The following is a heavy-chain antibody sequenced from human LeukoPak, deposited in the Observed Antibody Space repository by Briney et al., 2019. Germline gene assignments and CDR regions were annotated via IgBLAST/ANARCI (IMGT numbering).Heavy chain of an antibody. V-gene: IGHV4-59*08. CDR3: AIQGTYYDILTGYPYFDY. CDR1: GGSIDSYN. Sequence: SETLSFSCTASGGSIDSYNWRWIRQPPGKGLGRGGNFYCIGRTNYNPSLKRPVHISVDSSKNQSSLKLNSLSAADTAVYYCAIQGTYYDILTGYPYFDYWGQGTLVTVSS. J-gene: IGHJ4*02. D-gene: IGHD3-9*01. CDR2: FYCIGRT.